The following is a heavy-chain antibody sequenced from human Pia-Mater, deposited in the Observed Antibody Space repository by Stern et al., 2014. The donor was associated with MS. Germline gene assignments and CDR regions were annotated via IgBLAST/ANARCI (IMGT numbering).Heavy chain of an antibody. CDR1: GGTFSVSA. D-gene: IGHD3-9*01. CDR3: ARDGRHTDNYGLDV. Sequence: VQLVESGAEVKKPGSSVKVSCTASGGTFSVSAINWMRQAPGQGLEWVGGIIPIFGTANYAQKFQGRVTITEDESTRTSSMQLSSLRYDDTAVYYCARDGRHTDNYGLDVWGQGTTVTVSS. V-gene: IGHV1-69*01. CDR2: IIPIFGTA. J-gene: IGHJ6*02.